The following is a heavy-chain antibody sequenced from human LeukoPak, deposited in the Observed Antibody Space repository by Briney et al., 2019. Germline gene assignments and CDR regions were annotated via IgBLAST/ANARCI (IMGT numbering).Heavy chain of an antibody. J-gene: IGHJ4*02. V-gene: IGHV4-4*07. D-gene: IGHD6-19*01. Sequence: PSKTLSLTCTVSGGSISSFYWTWIRQPAGKGLEWIGRIYPTGSTNYNPSLKSRVTMSVDTSKNQFSLKLSSVTAADTAMYYCARAAEYSSGWYLFDYWGQGTLVTVSA. CDR3: ARAAEYSSGWYLFDY. CDR2: IYPTGST. CDR1: GGSISSFY.